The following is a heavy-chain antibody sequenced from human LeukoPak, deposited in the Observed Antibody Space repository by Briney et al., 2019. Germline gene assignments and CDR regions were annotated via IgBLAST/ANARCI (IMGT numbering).Heavy chain of an antibody. D-gene: IGHD5-12*01. CDR1: GGSISSSSYY. Sequence: SGTLSLTCTVSGGSISSSSYYWGWIRQPPGKGLEWIGSIYYSGSTYYNPSLKSRVTISVDTSKNQFSLKLSSVTAADTAVYYCARDHGGYDSHFDYWGQGTLVTVSS. CDR2: IYYSGST. CDR3: ARDHGGYDSHFDY. V-gene: IGHV4-39*07. J-gene: IGHJ4*02.